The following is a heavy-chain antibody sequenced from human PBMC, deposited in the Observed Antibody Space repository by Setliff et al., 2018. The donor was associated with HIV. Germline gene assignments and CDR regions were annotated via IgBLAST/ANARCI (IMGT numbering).Heavy chain of an antibody. D-gene: IGHD2-2*01. Sequence: TETLSLTCAVSGGSLSSDNWWTWVRQPPGKGLEWIGEIYHTEYTNYSPSLKSRVSMSVDRSKNQFSLNLTSVTAADTAVYYCARGHCSGTNCYGVDYYGMDVWGQGTTVTVSS. J-gene: IGHJ6*02. CDR2: IYHTEYT. V-gene: IGHV4-4*02. CDR1: GGSLSSDNW. CDR3: ARGHCSGTNCYGVDYYGMDV.